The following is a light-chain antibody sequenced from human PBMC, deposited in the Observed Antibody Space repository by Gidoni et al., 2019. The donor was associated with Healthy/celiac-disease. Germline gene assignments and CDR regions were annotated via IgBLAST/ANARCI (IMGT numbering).Light chain of an antibody. J-gene: IGKJ1*01. CDR2: KAS. V-gene: IGKV1-5*03. CDR1: QSISSW. CDR3: QQYNSYPWT. Sequence: DIQLTQSPSTLSASVGDRVTITCRDSQSISSWLAWYKQKPGKAPKLLIYKASSLESGVPSRFSGSGYGTEFTITISSLQPDDFATYYCQQYNSYPWTFGQGTKVESK.